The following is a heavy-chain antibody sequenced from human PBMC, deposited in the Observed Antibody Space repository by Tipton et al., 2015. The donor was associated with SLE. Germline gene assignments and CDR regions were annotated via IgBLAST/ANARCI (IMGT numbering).Heavy chain of an antibody. CDR2: IYYSGGT. V-gene: IGHV4-59*01. J-gene: IGHJ4*02. CDR1: GGSISSSY. D-gene: IGHD7-27*01. Sequence: TLSLTCTVSGGSISSSYWSWIRQPPGKGLEWIGYIYYSGGTNYSPSLRSRVTISKDTSRNQFSLKLSSVTAADTAVYYCARGGGWGWTYYFDYWGQGTLVTVSS. CDR3: ARGGGWGWTYYFDY.